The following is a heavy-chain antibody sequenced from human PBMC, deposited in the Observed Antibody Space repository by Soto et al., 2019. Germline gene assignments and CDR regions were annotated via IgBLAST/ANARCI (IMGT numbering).Heavy chain of an antibody. V-gene: IGHV1-46*01. CDR2: INPSGGST. Sequence: ASVKVSCKASGYTFTSYYMHWVRQAPGQGLEWMGIINPSGGSTSYAQKFQGRVTMTRDTSTSTVYMELSSLRSEDTAVYYCAMENRSPYYYDSSGYQIDYWGQGTLVTVSS. J-gene: IGHJ4*02. CDR3: AMENRSPYYYDSSGYQIDY. CDR1: GYTFTSYY. D-gene: IGHD3-22*01.